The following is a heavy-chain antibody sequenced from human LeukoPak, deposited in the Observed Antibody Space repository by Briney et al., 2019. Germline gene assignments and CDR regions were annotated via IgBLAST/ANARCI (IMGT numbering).Heavy chain of an antibody. D-gene: IGHD6-19*01. V-gene: IGHV3-30*18. J-gene: IGHJ4*02. CDR3: AKDLGSSGWYIDY. Sequence: GGSLRLSCEPPGFTFSSYGMHGVRQAQGRGLEWVAVISYDGSNKYYADSVKGRFTISRDNSKNTLYLQMNSLRAEDTAVYYCAKDLGSSGWYIDYWGQGTLVTVSS. CDR2: ISYDGSNK. CDR1: GFTFSSYG.